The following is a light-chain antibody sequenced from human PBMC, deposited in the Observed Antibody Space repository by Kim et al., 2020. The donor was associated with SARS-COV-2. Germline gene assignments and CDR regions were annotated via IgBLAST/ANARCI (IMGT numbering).Light chain of an antibody. J-gene: IGKJ1*01. CDR2: KAS. CDR1: RNIDTW. Sequence: DIQMTQFPSTLSASVGDSVTITCRASRNIDTWVAWYQQKPGEAPKLLIYKASNLKSGVPSKFSGSGSGTEFTLTTSSLQPDDFATYYCQQYKSFPWTFDQGTKVDIK. V-gene: IGKV1-5*03. CDR3: QQYKSFPWT.